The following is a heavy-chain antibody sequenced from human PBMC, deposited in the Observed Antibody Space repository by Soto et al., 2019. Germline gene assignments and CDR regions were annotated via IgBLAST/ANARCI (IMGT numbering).Heavy chain of an antibody. CDR1: GASITSTTYF. CDR3: AKNLTRTGRGDY. Sequence: SEILSLTSSLSGASITSTTYFWAWIRQPPGKGLEWVGSIYYSGKTHHNPSLKSRTTISVDRSRNQFSLQVSSVTAADTAGDDCAKNLTRTGRGDYWGMGTVVTVS. D-gene: IGHD2-2*01. J-gene: IGHJ4*02. V-gene: IGHV4-39*01. CDR2: IYYSGKT.